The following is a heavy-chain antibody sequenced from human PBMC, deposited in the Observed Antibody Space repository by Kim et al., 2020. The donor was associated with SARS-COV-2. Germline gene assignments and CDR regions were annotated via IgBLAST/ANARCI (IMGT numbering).Heavy chain of an antibody. CDR3: ARGQQLAENYYYYYGMDV. Sequence: KGRFTISRDNAKNSLYLQMNSLRAEDTAVYYCARGQQLAENYYYYYGMDVWGQGTTVTVSS. D-gene: IGHD6-13*01. J-gene: IGHJ6*02. V-gene: IGHV3-11*06.